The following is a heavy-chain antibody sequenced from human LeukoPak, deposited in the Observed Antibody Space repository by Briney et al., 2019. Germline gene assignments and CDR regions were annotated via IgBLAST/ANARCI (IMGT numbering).Heavy chain of an antibody. CDR3: GRDVSRGCSGGSCYPNY. CDR2: ISYDGSNK. V-gene: IGHV3-30-3*01. CDR1: GFTFSSYA. Sequence: GGSLRLSCAASGFTFSSYAMHWVRQAPGKGLEWVAVISYDGSNKHYADSVKGRFTISRDNSKNTLYLQMNSLRAEDTAVYYCGRDVSRGCSGGSCYPNYWGQGTLVTVSS. D-gene: IGHD2-15*01. J-gene: IGHJ4*02.